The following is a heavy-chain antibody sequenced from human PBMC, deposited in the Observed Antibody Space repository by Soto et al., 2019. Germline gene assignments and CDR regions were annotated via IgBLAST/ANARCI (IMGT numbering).Heavy chain of an antibody. Sequence: SETLSLTCTVSGDSITRSGFFWGWVRQPPGKGLEWIGYIYYSGSTYYNPSLKSRVTISVDTSKNQFSLKLSSVTAADTAVYYCARWRLDILTGYYPDGVYYGMDVWGQGTTVTVSS. CDR2: IYYSGST. J-gene: IGHJ6*02. D-gene: IGHD3-9*01. CDR1: GDSITRSGFF. V-gene: IGHV4-39*07. CDR3: ARWRLDILTGYYPDGVYYGMDV.